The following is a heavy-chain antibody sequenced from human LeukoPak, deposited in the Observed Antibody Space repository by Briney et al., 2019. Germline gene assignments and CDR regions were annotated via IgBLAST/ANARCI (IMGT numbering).Heavy chain of an antibody. V-gene: IGHV4-4*07. CDR2: IYTRGST. Sequence: SETLSLTCTVSGGSINNYYWSWIRQPAGKGLEWIGRIYTRGSTNYNPSLKSRVTMSVDTSKNQFSLKLSSVTAADTAVYYCARDLLYCSSTSCHTSYAFDIWGQGTMVTVSS. D-gene: IGHD2-2*01. CDR3: ARDLLYCSSTSCHTSYAFDI. J-gene: IGHJ3*02. CDR1: GGSINNYY.